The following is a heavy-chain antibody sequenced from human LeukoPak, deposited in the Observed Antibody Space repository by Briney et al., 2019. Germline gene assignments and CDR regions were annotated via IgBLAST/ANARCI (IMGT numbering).Heavy chain of an antibody. D-gene: IGHD4-17*01. CDR3: ARGHTAVTRHFDF. V-gene: IGHV3-21*01. J-gene: IGHJ4*02. CDR1: GFTLTTYI. CDR2: ISSCISAI. Sequence: PGGSLSLSCEASGFTLTTYIMTGLDQAPGRGGDGVAIISSCISAIFSADALKGRFTISRDDAKNSQYLYMNSLRAEATAVYYCARGHTAVTRHFDFWGQGPLVPVSS.